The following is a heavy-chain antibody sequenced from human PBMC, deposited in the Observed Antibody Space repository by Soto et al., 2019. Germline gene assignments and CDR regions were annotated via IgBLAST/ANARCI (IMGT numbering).Heavy chain of an antibody. V-gene: IGHV1-18*01. J-gene: IGHJ5*02. CDR1: GYTFTNYG. Sequence: GASVKVSCKASGYTFTNYGVTWVRQAPGQGREWMGWISAYTDNPNYAQKFQGRVTMTIDTSTTTAYMDLRSLTSDDTAVYYCARVIPGAEAWFGPWGQGTLVTVSS. CDR2: ISAYTDNP. D-gene: IGHD2-2*01. CDR3: ARVIPGAEAWFGP.